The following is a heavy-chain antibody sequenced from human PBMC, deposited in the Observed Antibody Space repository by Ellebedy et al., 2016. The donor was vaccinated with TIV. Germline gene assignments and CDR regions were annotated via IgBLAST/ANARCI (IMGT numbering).Heavy chain of an antibody. V-gene: IGHV5-10-1*01. CDR3: ARRSGYNGYFDY. D-gene: IGHD3-22*01. CDR1: GYSFSRHY. J-gene: IGHJ4*02. CDR2: IYPSDSYT. Sequence: GESLKISXKASGYSFSRHYISWVRQTPGKGLEWMGRIYPSDSYTRNSPSFQGHVTISVDKSNNTVYLQWSSLKASDTAIYYCARRSGYNGYFDYWGQGTLVAVSS.